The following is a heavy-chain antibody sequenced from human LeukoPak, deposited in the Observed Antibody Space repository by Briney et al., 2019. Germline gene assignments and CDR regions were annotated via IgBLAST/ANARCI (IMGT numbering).Heavy chain of an antibody. Sequence: ASVKVSCKASGYTFTSYGVSWVRQAPGQGLAWMGIINPSGGSTSYAQRFQGRVAMTRDTSTTTVYMEVNSLTSEDTAVYFCARDGPTAAPFDYWGQGTLVTVS. J-gene: IGHJ4*02. CDR1: GYTFTSYG. V-gene: IGHV1-46*01. D-gene: IGHD2-2*01. CDR2: INPSGGST. CDR3: ARDGPTAAPFDY.